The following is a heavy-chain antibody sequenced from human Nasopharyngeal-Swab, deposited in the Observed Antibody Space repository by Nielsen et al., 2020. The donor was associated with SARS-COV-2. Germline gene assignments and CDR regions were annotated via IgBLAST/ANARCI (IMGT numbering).Heavy chain of an antibody. V-gene: IGHV1-46*01. CDR1: GYTFTSYY. Sequence: ASVKVSCKASGYTFTSYYMHWVRQAPGQGLEWMGIINPSGGSTSYAQKFQGRVTMTRDTSTSTVYMELSSLRSEDTAVYYCARGPRYYDYVWGSYRYGYFDYWGQGTLVTVSS. D-gene: IGHD3-16*02. CDR3: ARGPRYYDYVWGSYRYGYFDY. CDR2: INPSGGST. J-gene: IGHJ4*02.